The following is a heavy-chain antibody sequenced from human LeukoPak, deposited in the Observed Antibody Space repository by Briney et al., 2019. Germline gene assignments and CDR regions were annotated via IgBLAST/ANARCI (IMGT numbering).Heavy chain of an antibody. CDR3: ARHLPLNNYYDSSGDYDY. D-gene: IGHD3-22*01. CDR2: IRYDGSNK. CDR1: GFTFSSYG. Sequence: TGGPLRLSCAACGFTFSSYGMHGVRQAPGKGLEWVAFIRYDGSNKYYADSVKGRFTISRDNSKNTLYLQMNSLRAEDTAVYYSARHLPLNNYYDSSGDYDYWGQGTMVTVSS. J-gene: IGHJ4*02. V-gene: IGHV3-30*02.